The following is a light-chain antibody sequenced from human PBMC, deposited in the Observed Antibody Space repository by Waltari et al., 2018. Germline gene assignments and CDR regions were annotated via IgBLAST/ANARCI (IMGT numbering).Light chain of an antibody. Sequence: DIQMTQSPSSLSASVGDRVTITCRASQSIGNYLNWYQQKPGKVPKLLIFAASSLQSGVPSRFSGSGSGTDFTLTIRSLTSEDFATYYCQQSFSVPWTFGQGTKVEIK. CDR2: AAS. J-gene: IGKJ1*01. V-gene: IGKV1-39*01. CDR1: QSIGNY. CDR3: QQSFSVPWT.